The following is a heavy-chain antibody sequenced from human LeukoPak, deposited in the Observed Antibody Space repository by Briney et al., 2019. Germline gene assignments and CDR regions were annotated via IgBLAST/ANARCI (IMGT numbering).Heavy chain of an antibody. J-gene: IGHJ4*02. Sequence: GGSLRLSCAASGFTVSSVYMTWVRQAPGKGLEWVSVIYSGGNTYYTDSVKGRFTISRDNSKNTLYLQMNGLRVDDTAVYYCASNGGNGGSFLQLDYWGQGTLLTVSS. CDR3: ASNGGNGGSFLQLDY. D-gene: IGHD1-26*01. CDR2: IYSGGNT. CDR1: GFTVSSVY. V-gene: IGHV3-66*02.